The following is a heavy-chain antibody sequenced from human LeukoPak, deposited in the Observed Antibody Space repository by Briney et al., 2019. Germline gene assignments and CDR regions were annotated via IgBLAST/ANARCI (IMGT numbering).Heavy chain of an antibody. CDR1: GFTFTSYG. Sequence: GASVKVSCKTSGFTFTSYGIIWVRQAPGQGLEWVGWISGYNGNTNYAQSLQGRVTITAVTSTTTVYMEVRSLRSDDTAIYYCARGGGPPRRSSDLLLYLDLWGQGALITVSS. D-gene: IGHD2-21*01. J-gene: IGHJ4*02. CDR3: ARGGGPPRRSSDLLLYLDL. V-gene: IGHV1-18*01. CDR2: ISGYNGNT.